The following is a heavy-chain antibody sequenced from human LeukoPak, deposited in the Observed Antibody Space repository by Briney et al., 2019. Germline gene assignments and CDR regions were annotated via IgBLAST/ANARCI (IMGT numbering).Heavy chain of an antibody. V-gene: IGHV4-39*01. Sequence: SETLSLTCTVSGGSISSGYYYWGWIRQPPGKGLEWVGSIYYSGSTYYNPSLKSRVTISVDTSKNQFSLKLSSVTAADTAVYYCSRTRYDYWSDPYYYYGMDVWGQGTTVTVSS. CDR1: GGSISSGYYY. CDR3: SRTRYDYWSDPYYYYGMDV. CDR2: IYYSGST. D-gene: IGHD3/OR15-3a*01. J-gene: IGHJ6*02.